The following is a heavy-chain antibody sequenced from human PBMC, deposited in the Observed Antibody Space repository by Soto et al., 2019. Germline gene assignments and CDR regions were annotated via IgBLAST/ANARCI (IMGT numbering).Heavy chain of an antibody. J-gene: IGHJ4*02. V-gene: IGHV4-39*01. CDR2: ISYSGST. CDR1: GGSITSSSFY. D-gene: IGHD5-12*01. Sequence: SETLSLTCTVSGGSITSSSFYWGWIRQPPGKGLEWIGTISYSGSTYYNPSLKSRVTMSVDTSKNQFSLKLSSVTAADTAVFYCARQPGGDRWGLDSWGQGALVTVSS. CDR3: ARQPGGDRWGLDS.